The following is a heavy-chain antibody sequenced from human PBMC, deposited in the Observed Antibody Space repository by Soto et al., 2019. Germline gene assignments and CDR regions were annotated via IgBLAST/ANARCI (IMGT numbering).Heavy chain of an antibody. D-gene: IGHD4-17*01. J-gene: IGHJ4*02. CDR3: ARTGGRSDSGDYVELD. CDR2: IYYSGST. CDR1: GGSISSGDYF. V-gene: IGHV4-30-4*01. Sequence: QVQLQESGPGLVKPSQTLSLTCTVSGGSISSGDYFWSWIRQPPGKGLEWIGYIYYSGSTYYNPSLESRVTISVDTSKNQFSLKLRSVTAADTAVYYCARTGGRSDSGDYVELDWGQGTLFTVSS.